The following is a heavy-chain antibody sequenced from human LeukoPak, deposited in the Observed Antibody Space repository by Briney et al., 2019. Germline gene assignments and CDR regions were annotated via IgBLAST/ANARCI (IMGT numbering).Heavy chain of an antibody. J-gene: IGHJ1*01. CDR2: IYYSGST. V-gene: IGHV4-59*13. Sequence: SETLSLTCTVSGGSINTYFWSWIRQPPGKGLEWIGYIYYSGSTNYNPSLKSRVTISVDTAKNQFSLKLSSVTAADTAVYYCARGVTGGWYGDFQHWGQGTLVTVSS. CDR1: GGSINTYF. CDR3: ARGVTGGWYGDFQH. D-gene: IGHD6-19*01.